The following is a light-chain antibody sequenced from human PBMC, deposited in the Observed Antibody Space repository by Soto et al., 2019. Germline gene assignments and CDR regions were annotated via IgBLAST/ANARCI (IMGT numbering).Light chain of an antibody. Sequence: DIQMTQSPSTLSASVGDRVTITCRASQSINNWLAWYQQKPGKAPKLLISKASNLKSGVPSRFSTGSGTEFTLTISSLQPDDFASYYCQQYDSYPFTFGGGTKVEI. CDR2: KAS. CDR1: QSINNW. J-gene: IGKJ4*01. CDR3: QQYDSYPFT. V-gene: IGKV1-5*03.